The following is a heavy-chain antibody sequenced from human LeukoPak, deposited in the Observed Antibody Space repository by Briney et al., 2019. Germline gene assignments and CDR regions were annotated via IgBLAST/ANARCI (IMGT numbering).Heavy chain of an antibody. D-gene: IGHD5-24*01. V-gene: IGHV4-39*07. CDR1: GGSVSTSNCY. CDR2: ASYGGNT. CDR3: ASERWSRRSYFDY. J-gene: IGHJ4*02. Sequence: SETLSLTCTVSGGSVSTSNCYWAWIRQPPGKGLEWIGSASYGGNTYYSPSLKSRVTISVDTSMTHFSLKLSSVTAADTAVYYCASERWSRRSYFDYWGQGALVTVSS.